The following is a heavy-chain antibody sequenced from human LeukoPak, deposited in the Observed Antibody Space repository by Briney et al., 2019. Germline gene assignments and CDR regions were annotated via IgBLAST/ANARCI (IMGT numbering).Heavy chain of an antibody. CDR2: VIPILGIA. V-gene: IGHV1-69*04. CDR3: ARGDPYDYVWGSYRYRWQN. D-gene: IGHD3-16*02. Sequence: SVKVSCKASGGTFSSYAISWVRQAPGQGLEWMGRVIPILGIANYAQKFQGRVTITADKSTSTAYMELSSLRSEDTAVYYCARGDPYDYVWGSYRYRWQNWGQGTLVTVSS. J-gene: IGHJ4*02. CDR1: GGTFSSYA.